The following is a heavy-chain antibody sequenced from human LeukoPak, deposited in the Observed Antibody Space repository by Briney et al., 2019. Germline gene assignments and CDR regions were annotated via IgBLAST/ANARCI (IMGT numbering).Heavy chain of an antibody. J-gene: IGHJ4*02. CDR1: GYTFTNYG. V-gene: IGHV1-18*01. CDR2: ITAYNGNT. D-gene: IGHD2-2*01. Sequence: ASVKVSCKASGYTFTNYGVSWVRQAPGQGLEWMGWITAYNGNTNYAQKLQGRVTMTTDISTSTAYMELRSLISDDTAVYYCARFRGYCSSTSCYERTFDYWGQGTLVTVSS. CDR3: ARFRGYCSSTSCYERTFDY.